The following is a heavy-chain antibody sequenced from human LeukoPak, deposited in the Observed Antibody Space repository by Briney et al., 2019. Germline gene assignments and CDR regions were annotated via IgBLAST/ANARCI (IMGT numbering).Heavy chain of an antibody. Sequence: SETLSLTCAVYGGSFSGYYWSWIRQPPGKGLEWIGETNHSGSTNYNPSLKSRVTISVDTSKNQFSLKLSSVTAADTAVYYCARGRWLGVWGQGTLVTVSS. CDR1: GGSFSGYY. D-gene: IGHD6-19*01. CDR3: ARGRWLGV. J-gene: IGHJ4*02. V-gene: IGHV4-34*01. CDR2: TNHSGST.